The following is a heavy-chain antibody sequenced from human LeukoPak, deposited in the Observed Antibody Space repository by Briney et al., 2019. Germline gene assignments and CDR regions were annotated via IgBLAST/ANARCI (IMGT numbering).Heavy chain of an antibody. Sequence: SETLSLTCAVYGGSFSGYYWSWIRQPPGKGLEWIGEINHSGSTNYNPSLKSRVTISVDTSKNQFSLKLSSVTAADTAVYYCATGLQFYYDSSGYPIDYMDVWGKGTTVTVSS. CDR2: INHSGST. D-gene: IGHD3-22*01. CDR1: GGSFSGYY. CDR3: ATGLQFYYDSSGYPIDYMDV. J-gene: IGHJ6*03. V-gene: IGHV4-34*01.